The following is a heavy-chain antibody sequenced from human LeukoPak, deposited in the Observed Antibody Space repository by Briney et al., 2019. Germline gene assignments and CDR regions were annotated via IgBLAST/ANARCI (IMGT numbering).Heavy chain of an antibody. V-gene: IGHV7-4-1*02. CDR2: INTNTGNP. D-gene: IGHD6-13*01. Sequence: GASVKVSCKDSGYTFTSYAMNWVRQAPGQGLEWVGWINTNTGNPTYAQGFTGRFVFSLDTSVSTAYLQISSLKAEDTAVYYCAITNAANSSSWYFLFTGNAEYFQHWGQGTLVTVSS. CDR1: GYTFTSYA. CDR3: AITNAANSSSWYFLFTGNAEYFQH. J-gene: IGHJ1*01.